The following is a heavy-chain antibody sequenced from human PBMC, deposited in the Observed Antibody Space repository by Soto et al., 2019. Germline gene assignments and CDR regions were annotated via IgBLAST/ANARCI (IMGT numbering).Heavy chain of an antibody. D-gene: IGHD3-3*01. CDR3: ARDCDFWSASIDY. CDR2: ISSEGKNK. Sequence: QVQLVESGGGVVQPGRSLRLSCAASGFTFSRYAMHWVRQAPGKGLEWMGGISSEGKNKYYAVSVKGRFTISRDNSKNTLHLQMNGLRPEDTAVYYCARDCDFWSASIDYWGRGTLVTVSS. J-gene: IGHJ4*02. CDR1: GFTFSRYA. V-gene: IGHV3-30*04.